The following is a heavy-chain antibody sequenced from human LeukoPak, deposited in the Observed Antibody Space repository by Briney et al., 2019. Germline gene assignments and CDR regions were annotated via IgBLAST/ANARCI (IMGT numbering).Heavy chain of an antibody. J-gene: IGHJ5*02. CDR2: IYYSGST. Sequence: PSQTLSLTCTVSGGSISSGGYYWSWIRQHPGKGLEWIVYIYYSGSTYYNPSLKSRVTISVDTSKNQFSLKLSSVTAADTAVYYCARLDQSKYQKSYNWFDPWGQGTLVTVSS. CDR1: GGSISSGGYY. CDR3: ARLDQSKYQKSYNWFDP. V-gene: IGHV4-31*03. D-gene: IGHD2-2*01.